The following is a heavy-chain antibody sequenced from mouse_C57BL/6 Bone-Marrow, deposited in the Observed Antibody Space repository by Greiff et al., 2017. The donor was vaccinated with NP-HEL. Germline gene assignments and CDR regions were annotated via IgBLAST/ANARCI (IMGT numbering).Heavy chain of an antibody. CDR2: IRSKSNNYAT. D-gene: IGHD1-1*01. CDR1: GFSFNTYA. CDR3: VRHTFYYPFAY. J-gene: IGHJ3*01. V-gene: IGHV10-1*01. Sequence: EVKVVESGGGLVQPKGSLKLSCAASGFSFNTYAMNWVRQAPGKGLEWVARIRSKSNNYATYYADSVKDRFTISRDDSESMLYLQMNNLKTEDTAMYYCVRHTFYYPFAYWGQGTLVTVSA.